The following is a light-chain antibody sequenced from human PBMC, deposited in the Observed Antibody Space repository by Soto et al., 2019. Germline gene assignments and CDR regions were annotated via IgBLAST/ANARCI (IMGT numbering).Light chain of an antibody. CDR2: GAS. J-gene: IGKJ1*01. CDR1: QSVSSN. Sequence: EIVMTQSPATLSVSPGERATLSCTASQSVSSNLAWYQQKPGQAPRLLIYGASTRATGIPAGFSGSGSGTEFTLTISGLQADDFATYYCQQYQSYSPWTFGQGTKV. V-gene: IGKV3-15*01. CDR3: QQYQSYSPWT.